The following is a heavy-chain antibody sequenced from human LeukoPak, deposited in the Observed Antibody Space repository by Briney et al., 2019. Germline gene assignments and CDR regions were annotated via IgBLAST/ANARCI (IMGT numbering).Heavy chain of an antibody. CDR2: INHSGST. Sequence: PSETLPLTCAVYGGSFSGYYWSWIRQPPGKGLEWIGEINHSGSTNYNPSLKSRVTISVDTSKNQFSLKLSSVTAADTAVYYCAGTSGYYSLGVDYWGQGTLVTVSS. CDR3: AGTSGYYSLGVDY. J-gene: IGHJ4*02. CDR1: GGSFSGYY. V-gene: IGHV4-34*01. D-gene: IGHD3-22*01.